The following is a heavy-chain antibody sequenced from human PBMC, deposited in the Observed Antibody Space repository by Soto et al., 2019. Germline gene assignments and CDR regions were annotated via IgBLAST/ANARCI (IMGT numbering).Heavy chain of an antibody. CDR1: GFTFNIYA. CDR2: ISFDGTKK. J-gene: IGHJ6*02. CDR3: AREDDYGYRYINYGLDV. Sequence: PGGSLRLSCAASGFTFNIYALHWVRQAPGKGLEWVAVISFDGTKKYYSDSVKGRFTISRDILKNTLYLQMNNLRVEDAALYFCAREDDYGYRYINYGLDVWGQGTTVTVSS. V-gene: IGHV3-30-3*01. D-gene: IGHD4-17*01.